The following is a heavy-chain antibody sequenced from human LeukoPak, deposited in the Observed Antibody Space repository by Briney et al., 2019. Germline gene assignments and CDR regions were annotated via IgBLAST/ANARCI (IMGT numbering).Heavy chain of an antibody. CDR1: GYRFTSYW. J-gene: IGHJ6*04. Sequence: GESLKISCKGSGYRFTSYWIGWVRQMPGKGLEWMGIIYPGDSDTRYSPSFQGQVTISADKSISTAYLQWSSLKASDTAMYYCARLGYSYGPEDYYYYGMDVWGKGTTVTVSS. V-gene: IGHV5-51*01. CDR2: IYPGDSDT. CDR3: ARLGYSYGPEDYYYYGMDV. D-gene: IGHD5-18*01.